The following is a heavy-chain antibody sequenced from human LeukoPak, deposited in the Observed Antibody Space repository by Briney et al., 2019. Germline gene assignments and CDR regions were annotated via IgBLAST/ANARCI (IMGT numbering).Heavy chain of an antibody. Sequence: VASVKVSCKASGYTFTSYDINWVRQATGQGLEWMGWMNPNSGNTGYAQKFQGRVTMTRNTSISTAYMELSSLRSEDTAVYYCARSTHVYCSSTSCYPTYYYYGMDVWGQGTTATVSS. D-gene: IGHD2-2*01. CDR3: ARSTHVYCSSTSCYPTYYYYGMDV. CDR1: GYTFTSYD. V-gene: IGHV1-8*01. CDR2: MNPNSGNT. J-gene: IGHJ6*02.